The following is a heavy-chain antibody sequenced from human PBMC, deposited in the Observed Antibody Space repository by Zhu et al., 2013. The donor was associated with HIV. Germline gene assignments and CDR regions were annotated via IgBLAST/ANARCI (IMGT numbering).Heavy chain of an antibody. Sequence: QVQLVHSGAEVKKPGASVKVSCKAAGYTFTDYYIHWVRQAPGQGLEYMGWINCNDGDTKYAQKFQGRVTMTSDPSIATAYMDLHSLTSDDTAVYFCAREGGGYRSGWYGFDIYGQGTMVTVSS. CDR1: GYTFTDYY. V-gene: IGHV1-2*02. CDR3: AREGGGYRSGWYGFDI. J-gene: IGHJ3*02. CDR2: INCNDGDT. D-gene: IGHD6-19*01.